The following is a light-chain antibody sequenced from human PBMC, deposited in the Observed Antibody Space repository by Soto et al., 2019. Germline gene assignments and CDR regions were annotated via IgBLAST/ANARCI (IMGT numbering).Light chain of an antibody. Sequence: QSALTQPGSVSGSPGQSVTISCTGTSSDVGVYNYVSWYQQHPGKAPQLVIYDVIKRPSGVPYRFSGSKSGNTASLTISGLQAEDEADYYCCSYAGSSLWVFGGGTKVTVL. CDR1: SSDVGVYNY. J-gene: IGLJ3*02. CDR2: DVI. CDR3: CSYAGSSLWV. V-gene: IGLV2-11*01.